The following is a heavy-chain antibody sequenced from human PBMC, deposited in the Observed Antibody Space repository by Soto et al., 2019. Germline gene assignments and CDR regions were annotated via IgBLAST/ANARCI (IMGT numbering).Heavy chain of an antibody. CDR3: VRGGNPYHYVTSRPGTFAK. V-gene: IGHV4-30-4*01. CDR1: GDSVRGGDSY. CDR2: TSFSGYT. Sequence: QVQLQESGPGLVKPSQTLSLTCTVSGDSVRGGDSYWSLIRQPPGKALEWIGYTSFSGYTSYSPSLKSRVTISVDMSMSQFSLRLTSLTAADPAIHHRVRGGNPYHYVTSRPGTFAKWSQGTLVSVSA. J-gene: IGHJ4*02. D-gene: IGHD3-10*02.